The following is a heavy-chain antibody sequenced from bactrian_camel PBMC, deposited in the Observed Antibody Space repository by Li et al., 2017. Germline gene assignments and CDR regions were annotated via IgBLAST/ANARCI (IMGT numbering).Heavy chain of an antibody. CDR3: AAFRSVRCVLDESGSRY. D-gene: IGHD1*01. CDR1: GDTYSNFY. Sequence: HVQLVESGGGSVQAGGSLRLSCAVSGDTYSNFYMGWFRQAPGKEREAIASIDKDGRTSYDDSVKGRFTIYKDNAKHTLYLQMNSLKPEDSGMYYCAAFRSVRCVLDESGSRYWGQGTQVTVS. J-gene: IGHJ4*01. CDR2: IDKDGRT. V-gene: IGHV3S53*01.